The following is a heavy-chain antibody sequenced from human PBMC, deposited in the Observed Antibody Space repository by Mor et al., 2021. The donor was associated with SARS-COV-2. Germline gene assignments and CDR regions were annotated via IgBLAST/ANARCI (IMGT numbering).Heavy chain of an antibody. J-gene: IGHJ4*02. Sequence: KDGSEKYYVDSVKGRFTISRDNAKNSLYLQMNSLRAEDTAVYYCARGTGPDDYWGQGTLVTVSS. D-gene: IGHD3-9*01. V-gene: IGHV3-7*01. CDR3: ARGTGPDDY. CDR2: KDGSEK.